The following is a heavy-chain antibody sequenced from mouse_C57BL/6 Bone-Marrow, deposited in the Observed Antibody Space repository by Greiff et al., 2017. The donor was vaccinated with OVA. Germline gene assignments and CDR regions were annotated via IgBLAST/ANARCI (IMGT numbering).Heavy chain of an antibody. CDR2: IYPRSGNT. Sequence: VQLQQSGAELARPGASVKLPFNSSFYTFTSYGISWVKQRTGQGLEWIGEIYPRSGNTYYNEKFKGKATLTADKSSSTAYMELRSLTSEDSAVYFCARGTHWYFDVWGTGTTVTVSS. D-gene: IGHD3-3*01. J-gene: IGHJ1*03. CDR3: ARGTHWYFDV. CDR1: FYTFTSYG. V-gene: IGHV1-81*01.